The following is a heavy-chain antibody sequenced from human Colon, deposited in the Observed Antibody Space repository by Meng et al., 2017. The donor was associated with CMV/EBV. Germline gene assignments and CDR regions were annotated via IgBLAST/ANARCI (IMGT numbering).Heavy chain of an antibody. CDR1: GFSFSTHG. J-gene: IGHJ4*02. CDR2: INSNAATK. V-gene: IGHV3-48*04. D-gene: IGHD2-2*01. CDR3: ARGYCDPLNCYAGGGY. Sequence: GESLKISCAASGFSFSTHGINWFRQAPEKGLEWISYINSNAATKDYADSVRGRFTISRDNRLNSVYLQMSSLRAADTAVYYCARGYCDPLNCYAGGGYWGQGALVTVSS.